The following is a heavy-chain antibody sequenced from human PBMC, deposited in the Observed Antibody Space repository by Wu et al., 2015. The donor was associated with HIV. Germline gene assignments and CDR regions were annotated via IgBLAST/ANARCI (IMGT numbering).Heavy chain of an antibody. D-gene: IGHD3-22*01. Sequence: QVQLVQSGAEVKKPGASLKVSCKASGYNFRGYYIHWVRQAPGQGLEWMGRINPNDGGTHYAQKFQGRVTMTRDTSISTAYMELSRLKSDDTAVYYCATDVGGYYDSTRGGFDYWGQGTLVTVSS. CDR3: ATDVGGYYDSTRGGFDY. V-gene: IGHV1-2*06. CDR1: GYNFRGYY. CDR2: INPNDGGT. J-gene: IGHJ4*02.